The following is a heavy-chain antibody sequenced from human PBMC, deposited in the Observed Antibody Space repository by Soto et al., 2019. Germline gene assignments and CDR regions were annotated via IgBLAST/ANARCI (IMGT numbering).Heavy chain of an antibody. CDR1: GFSLSTTRVG. V-gene: IGHV2-5*02. Sequence: QITLKESGPTLVKPTQTLTLTCTFSGFSLSTTRVGVGWIRQPPGEALEWLALLHWDDDKLYSPSLKRSLTITKDPSKNPVVLTLTNLDPVDTATYYCAHSKTSGMRYYFDYWGQGTLVTVSS. CDR2: LHWDDDK. CDR3: AHSKTSGMRYYFDY. J-gene: IGHJ4*02.